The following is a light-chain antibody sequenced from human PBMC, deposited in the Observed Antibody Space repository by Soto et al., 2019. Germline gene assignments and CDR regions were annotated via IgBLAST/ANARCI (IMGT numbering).Light chain of an antibody. CDR2: GYN. J-gene: IGLJ1*01. Sequence: QSALTQPPSVSGAPGQRVTISCTGSRSNIGAGYDVHWYQQLPGTAPKLLIYGYNNRPSGVPDRFSGSKSATSASLAITGLQAEDEANYYCQSYDNSLSAYVFGTGTKVTVL. CDR3: QSYDNSLSAYV. V-gene: IGLV1-40*01. CDR1: RSNIGAGYD.